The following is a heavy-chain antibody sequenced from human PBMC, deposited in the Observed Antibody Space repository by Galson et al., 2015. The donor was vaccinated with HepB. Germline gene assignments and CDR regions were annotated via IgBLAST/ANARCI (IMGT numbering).Heavy chain of an antibody. V-gene: IGHV3-30-3*01. Sequence: SLRLSCAASGFTFSSYAMHWVRQAPGKGLEWVAVISYDGSNKYYADSVKGRFTISRDNSKNTLYLQMNSLRAEDTAVYYCARGLTIFGVVNDYFDYWGQGTLVTVSS. CDR1: GFTFSSYA. J-gene: IGHJ4*02. CDR2: ISYDGSNK. D-gene: IGHD3-3*01. CDR3: ARGLTIFGVVNDYFDY.